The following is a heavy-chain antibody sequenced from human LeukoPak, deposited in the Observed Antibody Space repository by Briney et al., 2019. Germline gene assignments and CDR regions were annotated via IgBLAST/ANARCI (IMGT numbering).Heavy chain of an antibody. CDR3: ARVRAIQLWFSQWAYYFDY. D-gene: IGHD5-18*01. J-gene: IGHJ4*02. V-gene: IGHV4-59*01. CDR2: IYYSGST. CDR1: GGSISSYY. Sequence: PSETLSLTCTVSGGSISSYYWSWIRQPPGKGLEWIEYIYYSGSTNYNPSLKSRVTISVDTSKNQFSLKLSSVTAADTAVYYCARVRAIQLWFSQWAYYFDYWGQGTLVTVSS.